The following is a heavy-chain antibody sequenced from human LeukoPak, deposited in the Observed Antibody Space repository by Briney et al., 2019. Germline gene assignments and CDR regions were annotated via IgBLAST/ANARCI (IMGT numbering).Heavy chain of an antibody. V-gene: IGHV1-69*06. Sequence: ASVKVSCKASGGTFSSYAISWVRQAPGQGLEWMGGIIPIFGTANYAQKFQGRVTITADKSTSIAYMELSSLRSEDTAVYYCASGPPYYDSSGYYSGYFDYWGQGTLVTVSS. J-gene: IGHJ4*02. CDR2: IIPIFGTA. D-gene: IGHD3-22*01. CDR3: ASGPPYYDSSGYYSGYFDY. CDR1: GGTFSSYA.